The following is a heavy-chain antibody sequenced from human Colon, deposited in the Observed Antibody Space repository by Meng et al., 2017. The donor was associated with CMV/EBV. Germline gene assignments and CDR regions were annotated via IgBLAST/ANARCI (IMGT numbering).Heavy chain of an antibody. CDR3: ARGRSGSNWNYDG. V-gene: IGHV1-2*02. J-gene: IGHJ4*02. CDR2: INPNSGGT. D-gene: IGHD1-7*01. CDR1: GYTFTGYY. Sequence: ASVKVSCKASGYTFTGYYMHWVRQAPGQGREWRGWINPNSGGTNYAQKFQGRVTMTRDTSISTAYMELSRLRSDDTAVYYCARGRSGSNWNYDGWGQGTLVTVSS.